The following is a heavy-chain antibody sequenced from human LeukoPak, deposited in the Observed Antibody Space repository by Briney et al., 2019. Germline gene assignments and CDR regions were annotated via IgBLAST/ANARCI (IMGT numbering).Heavy chain of an antibody. Sequence: PGGSLRLSCAASGFTFSRYAMGWVRQAPGKGLEWVSAISGSGGSTYYADSVKGRFTISRDNSKNTLYLQMNSLRAEDTAVYYCAKEAMVRGVIITSSPLPFDYWGQGTLVTVSS. CDR3: AKEAMVRGVIITSSPLPFDY. J-gene: IGHJ4*02. CDR1: GFTFSRYA. CDR2: ISGSGGST. V-gene: IGHV3-23*01. D-gene: IGHD3-10*01.